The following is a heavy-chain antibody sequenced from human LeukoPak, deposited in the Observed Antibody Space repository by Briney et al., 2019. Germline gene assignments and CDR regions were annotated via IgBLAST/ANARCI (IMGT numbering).Heavy chain of an antibody. CDR2: IYYSGST. V-gene: IGHV4-59*01. D-gene: IGHD3-10*01. J-gene: IGHJ3*02. CDR1: GGSISSYY. Sequence: PSETLSRTCTVSGGSISSYYWSWIRQPPGKGLEWIGYIYYSGSTNYNPSLKSRVTISVDTSKNQFSLKLSSVTAADTAVYYCARMLGSGSYSPDAFDIWGQGTMVTVSS. CDR3: ARMLGSGSYSPDAFDI.